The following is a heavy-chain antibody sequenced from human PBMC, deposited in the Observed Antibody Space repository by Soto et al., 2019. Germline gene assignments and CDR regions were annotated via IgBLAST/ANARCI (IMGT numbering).Heavy chain of an antibody. CDR2: VYHTGRT. Sequence: SETLSLTCTGSGVSFTSGSYSWSWIRQPPGKGLEWIGYVYHTGRTSYNPSLKSRVSISMDTSKNQFSLNLDSVTAADTAVYFCARDFAYFDSWGQGTLVTVSS. CDR1: GVSFTSGSYS. CDR3: ARDFAYFDS. D-gene: IGHD3-3*01. J-gene: IGHJ4*02. V-gene: IGHV4-61*01.